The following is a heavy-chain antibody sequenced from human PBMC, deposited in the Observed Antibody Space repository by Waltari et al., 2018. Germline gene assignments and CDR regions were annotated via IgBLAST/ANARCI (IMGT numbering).Heavy chain of an antibody. D-gene: IGHD3-22*01. Sequence: QLQLQESGPGLVKPSETLSLTCTVSGGSISSSSYYWGWIRQPPGKGLEWLSRINSDGSTTNYADSVKGRFTISRDNAKNTLYLEMNSLRAEDTAVYYCARAGYYRFDYWGQGTLVTVSS. CDR1: GGSISSSSYY. CDR2: INSDGST. CDR3: ARAGYYRFDY. V-gene: IGHV4-39*01. J-gene: IGHJ4*02.